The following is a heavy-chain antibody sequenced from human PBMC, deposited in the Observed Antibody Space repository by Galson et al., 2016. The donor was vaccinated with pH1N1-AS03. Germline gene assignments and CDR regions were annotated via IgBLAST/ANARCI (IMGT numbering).Heavy chain of an antibody. Sequence: SLRLSCAASELTLSNYDMHWARQAPGKGLEWISILAAVGDTNYAGSVKGRFTISRENDKNSLHLQMTSLTAEDTAVYYCAAWGDIPDTHGLDVWGKGITVIVSS. D-gene: IGHD3-10*01. V-gene: IGHV3-13*01. CDR1: ELTLSNYD. J-gene: IGHJ6*04. CDR2: LAAVGDT. CDR3: AAWGDIPDTHGLDV.